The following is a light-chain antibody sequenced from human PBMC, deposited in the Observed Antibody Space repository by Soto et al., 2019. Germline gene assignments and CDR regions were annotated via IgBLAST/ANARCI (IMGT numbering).Light chain of an antibody. CDR3: MQALQTPIT. V-gene: IGKV2-28*01. CDR2: LGS. CDR1: QSLLHSNGNKY. Sequence: DIVMTQSPLSLPVTPGEPASISCRSSQSLLHSNGNKYVDWYLQKPGQSPQLLISLGSNRASGVPDRFSGSGSGSDFTLKISRVGAEDLGVYYCMQALQTPITFGQGTRLEIK. J-gene: IGKJ5*01.